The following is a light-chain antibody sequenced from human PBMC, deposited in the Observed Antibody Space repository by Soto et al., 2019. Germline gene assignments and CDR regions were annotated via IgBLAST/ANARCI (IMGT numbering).Light chain of an antibody. Sequence: QSVLTQSPSASASLGASVKLTCTLSSGHSSYAIAWHQQQPEKGPRYLMNLNSDGSHSKGDGIPDRFSGSSSGAERYLTISSLQSEDEADYYCQTWDTGIRVFGGGTKLTVL. CDR1: SGHSSYA. CDR3: QTWDTGIRV. CDR2: LNSDGSH. V-gene: IGLV4-69*02. J-gene: IGLJ3*02.